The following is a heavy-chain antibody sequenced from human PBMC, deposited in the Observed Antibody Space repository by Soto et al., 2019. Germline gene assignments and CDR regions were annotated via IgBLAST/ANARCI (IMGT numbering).Heavy chain of an antibody. V-gene: IGHV1-18*01. Sequence: ASVKVSCKASGYTFTSYGISWVRQAPGQGLEWMGWISAYNGNTNYAQKLQGRVTMTTDTSTSTAYMELRSLRSDDTAVYYCARVLDIVVVPAAMETNWFDPWGQGTLVTVSS. J-gene: IGHJ5*02. CDR2: ISAYNGNT. CDR3: ARVLDIVVVPAAMETNWFDP. CDR1: GYTFTSYG. D-gene: IGHD2-2*03.